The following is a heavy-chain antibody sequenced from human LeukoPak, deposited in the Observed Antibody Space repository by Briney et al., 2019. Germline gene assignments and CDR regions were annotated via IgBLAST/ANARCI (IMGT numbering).Heavy chain of an antibody. CDR3: AKIVDYYDSSGYHKEDY. D-gene: IGHD3-22*01. Sequence: GSLRLSCAASGFTFSSYAMSWVRQAPGKGLEWVSAISGSGGSTYYADSVKGRFTISRDNSKNTLYLQMNSLRAEDTAVYYCAKIVDYYDSSGYHKEDYWGQGTLVTVSS. V-gene: IGHV3-23*01. CDR2: ISGSGGST. J-gene: IGHJ4*02. CDR1: GFTFSSYA.